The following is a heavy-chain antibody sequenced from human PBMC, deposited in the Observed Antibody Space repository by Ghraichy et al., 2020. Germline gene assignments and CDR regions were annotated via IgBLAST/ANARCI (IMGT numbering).Heavy chain of an antibody. CDR1: GFTFSSYG. CDR3: ARVFTMVQGVIINYYYYGMDV. Sequence: GESLNISCAASGFTFSSYGMHWVRQAPGKGLEWVAVIWYDGSNKYYADSVKGRFTISRDNSKNTLYLQMNSLRAEDTAVYYCARVFTMVQGVIINYYYYGMDVWGQGTTVTVSS. J-gene: IGHJ6*02. V-gene: IGHV3-33*01. D-gene: IGHD3-10*01. CDR2: IWYDGSNK.